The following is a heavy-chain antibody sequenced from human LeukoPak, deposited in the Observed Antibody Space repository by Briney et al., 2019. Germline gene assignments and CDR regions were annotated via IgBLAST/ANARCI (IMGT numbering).Heavy chain of an antibody. V-gene: IGHV1-18*01. J-gene: IGHJ3*02. D-gene: IGHD6-19*01. CDR1: GYTFTSYG. CDR2: ISAYNGNT. Sequence: ASVKVSCKASGYTFTSYGISWVRQAPGQGLEWMGWISAYNGNTNYAQKPQGRVTMTTDTSTSTAYMELRSLRSDDTAVYYCARANIAVAVDAFDIWGQGTMVTVSS. CDR3: ARANIAVAVDAFDI.